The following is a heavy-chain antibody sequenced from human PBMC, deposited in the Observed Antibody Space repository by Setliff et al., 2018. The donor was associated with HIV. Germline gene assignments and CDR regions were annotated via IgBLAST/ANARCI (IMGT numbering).Heavy chain of an antibody. V-gene: IGHV1-69*06. D-gene: IGHD3-10*01. CDR1: GGTFSSYS. Sequence: SVKVSCKASGGTFSSYSISWVGQAPGQGLEWMGRILPIFGTRDYAQKFQGRVTITADKSTSTAYMELRSLRSEDTAVYYCARDQVSMVRAVRLVAWGQGSLVTVSS. CDR3: ARDQVSMVRAVRLVA. J-gene: IGHJ1*01. CDR2: ILPIFGTR.